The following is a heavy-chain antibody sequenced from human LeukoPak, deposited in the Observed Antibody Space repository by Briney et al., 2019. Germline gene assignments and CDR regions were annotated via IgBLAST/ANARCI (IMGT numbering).Heavy chain of an antibody. CDR3: ARDGYSSGWYSAYYYYYYYMDV. Sequence: GGSLRLSCAASGFTFSDYYMSWIRQAPGKGLEWVSYISSSGSTIYYADSVKGRFTISGDNAKNSLYLQMNSLRAEDTAVYYCARDGYSSGWYSAYYYYYYYMDVWGKGTTVTVSS. CDR1: GFTFSDYY. J-gene: IGHJ6*03. D-gene: IGHD6-19*01. V-gene: IGHV3-11*04. CDR2: ISSSGSTI.